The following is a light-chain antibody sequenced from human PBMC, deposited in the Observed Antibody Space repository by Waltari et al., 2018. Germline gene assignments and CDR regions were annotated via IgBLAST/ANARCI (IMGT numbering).Light chain of an antibody. CDR2: NTT. V-gene: IGLV7-46*01. J-gene: IGLJ3*02. CDR1: TGAVTSGHY. CDR3: LLSYSGSRWV. Sequence: QAVVTQEPSLTVSPGGTVTLTCGSSTGAVTSGHYPYWFQQKPGQAPRTLIYNTTTNHSCTPALVSGSLLGGKAALTLSGAQPEDEAEYYCLLSYSGSRWVFGGGTRLTVL.